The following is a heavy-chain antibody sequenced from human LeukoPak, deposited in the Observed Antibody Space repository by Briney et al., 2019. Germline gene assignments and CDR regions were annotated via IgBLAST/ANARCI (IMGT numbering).Heavy chain of an antibody. D-gene: IGHD5-12*01. Sequence: PGGSLRLSCAASGFTFSSYWMSWVRQAPGKGLEWVANIKQDGREKYYVDSVKGRFTISRDNAKNSLYLQMNSLRAEDTAVYYCAREGGIVATILLDYWGQGTLVTVSS. V-gene: IGHV3-7*03. J-gene: IGHJ4*02. CDR2: IKQDGREK. CDR3: AREGGIVATILLDY. CDR1: GFTFSSYW.